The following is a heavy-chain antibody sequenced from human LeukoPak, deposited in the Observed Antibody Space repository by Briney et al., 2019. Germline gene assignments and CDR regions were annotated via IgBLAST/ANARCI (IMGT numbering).Heavy chain of an antibody. CDR3: ARLFDYGSGSYYFDY. D-gene: IGHD3-10*01. J-gene: IGHJ4*02. Sequence: GGSLRLSCAASGFTVSSNYMSWVRQAPGKGLEWVSVIYSGGSTYYADSVKGRFTISRDNSKNTLYLQMNSLRAGDTAVYYCARLFDYGSGSYYFDYWGQGTLVTVSS. V-gene: IGHV3-66*01. CDR2: IYSGGST. CDR1: GFTVSSNY.